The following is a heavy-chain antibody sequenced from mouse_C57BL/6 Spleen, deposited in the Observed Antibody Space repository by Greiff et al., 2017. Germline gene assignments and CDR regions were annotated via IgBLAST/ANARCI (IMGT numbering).Heavy chain of an antibody. Sequence: VQLQQSGPVLVKPGASVKMSCKASGYTFTDYYMNWVKQSHGKSLEWIGVINPYNGGTSYNQQFKGKATLTVDKSSSTAYMELNSLTSEDSAVYYCAINGYPWSVDVWGTGTTVTVSS. CDR2: INPYNGGT. J-gene: IGHJ1*03. D-gene: IGHD2-2*01. V-gene: IGHV1-19*01. CDR1: GYTFTDYY. CDR3: AINGYPWSVDV.